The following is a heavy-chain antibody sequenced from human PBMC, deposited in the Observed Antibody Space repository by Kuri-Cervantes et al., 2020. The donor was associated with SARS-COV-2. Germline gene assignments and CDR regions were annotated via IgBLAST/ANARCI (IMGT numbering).Heavy chain of an antibody. D-gene: IGHD6-19*01. V-gene: IGHV3-13*04. Sequence: ETLSLTCAASGFTFDDYAMHWVRQPAGKGLERVSGIGIAGHTFYSGSVKGRFTISRDNAKHALYLQMNGLRAGDTAMYYCARGAAVAGSIHFDYWGQGTPVTVSS. CDR2: IGIAGHT. CDR3: ARGAAVAGSIHFDY. CDR1: GFTFDDYA. J-gene: IGHJ4*02.